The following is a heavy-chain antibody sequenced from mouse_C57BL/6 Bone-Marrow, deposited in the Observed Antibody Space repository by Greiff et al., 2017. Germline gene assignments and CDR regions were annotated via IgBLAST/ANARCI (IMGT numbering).Heavy chain of an antibody. CDR2: IAPSDSYT. J-gene: IGHJ3*01. CDR3: AREGYGYVLFAY. V-gene: IGHV1-69*01. D-gene: IGHD2-2*01. Sequence: QVQLQQPGAELVMPGASVKLSCKASGYTFTSYWMHWVKQRPGQGLEWIGEIAPSDSYTNYNQKFKGKSTLTVDKSSSTAYMQLSSLTSEDSAVYYCAREGYGYVLFAYWGQGTLVTVSA. CDR1: GYTFTSYW.